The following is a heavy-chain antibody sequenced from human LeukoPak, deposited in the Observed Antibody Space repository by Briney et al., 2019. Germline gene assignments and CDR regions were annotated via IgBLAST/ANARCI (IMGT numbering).Heavy chain of an antibody. CDR3: ARASWESSWTPFDY. V-gene: IGHV3-11*04. J-gene: IGHJ4*02. Sequence: GGSLRLSCAASGFTFSDYYMSWIRQAPAKGLEWVSYISSSCSTIYYADSMKGRFTISRDNAKNTLYLQENSLRSEDTAVFYCARASWESSWTPFDYWGQGTLVTVSS. CDR2: ISSSCSTI. D-gene: IGHD6-13*01. CDR1: GFTFSDYY.